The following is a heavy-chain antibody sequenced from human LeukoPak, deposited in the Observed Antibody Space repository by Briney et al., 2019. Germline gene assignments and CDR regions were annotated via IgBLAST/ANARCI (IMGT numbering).Heavy chain of an antibody. CDR1: GYSFTSYW. CDR3: ARHGGYYYDSSGYGPLPFDY. J-gene: IGHJ4*02. D-gene: IGHD3-22*01. V-gene: IGHV5-51*01. Sequence: GESLKISCKGSGYSFTSYWIGWVRQMPGKGLEWMGIIYPGDSDTRYSPSFQGQVTISADKSISTAYLQWSSLKASDTAMYYCARHGGYYYDSSGYGPLPFDYWGQGTLVTVSS. CDR2: IYPGDSDT.